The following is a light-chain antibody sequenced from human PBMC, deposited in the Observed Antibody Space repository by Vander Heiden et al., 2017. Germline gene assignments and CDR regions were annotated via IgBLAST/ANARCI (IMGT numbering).Light chain of an antibody. J-gene: IGLJ3*02. CDR2: NNG. CDR3: ATWDDSLSGSWV. V-gene: IGLV1-47*02. Sequence: QPVPTQPPSASGTPGQRVTISCSGSSSNLENNYVVWYQQLPETTPNILIFNNGRRPAGVPAQFSGSKSATSASLAISGLRSEDEADYFWATWDDSLSGSWVFGGGTKLTVL. CDR1: SSNLENNY.